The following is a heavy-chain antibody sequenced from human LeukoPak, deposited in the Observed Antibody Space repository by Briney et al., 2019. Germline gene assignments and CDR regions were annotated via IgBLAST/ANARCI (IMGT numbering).Heavy chain of an antibody. J-gene: IGHJ4*02. CDR3: ARGGSGSSWFDY. Sequence: GGSLRLSCAASGFTISSYGMSWVRQAPGKGPEWVSAISGSDGSTYYADSVKGRFTISRDNSKNTLYLQMNSLRAEDTAVYYCARGGSGSSWFDYWGQGTLVTVSS. CDR1: GFTISSYG. V-gene: IGHV3-23*01. CDR2: ISGSDGST. D-gene: IGHD3-10*01.